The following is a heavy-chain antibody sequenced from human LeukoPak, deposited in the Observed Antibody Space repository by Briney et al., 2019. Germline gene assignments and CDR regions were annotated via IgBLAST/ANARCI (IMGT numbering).Heavy chain of an antibody. V-gene: IGHV3-30*18. CDR2: ISYDGSNK. J-gene: IGHJ4*02. CDR3: AKERWMGATTSLFDY. D-gene: IGHD1-26*01. CDR1: GFTFSSYG. Sequence: PGRSLRLSCAASGFTFSSYGMHWVRQAPGKGLEWVAVISYDGSNKYYADSVKGRFTISRDNSKNTLYLQMNSLRAEDTAVYYCAKERWMGATTSLFDYWGQGTLVTVSS.